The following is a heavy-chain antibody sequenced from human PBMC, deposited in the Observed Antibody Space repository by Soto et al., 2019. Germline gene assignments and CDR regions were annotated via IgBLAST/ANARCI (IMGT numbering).Heavy chain of an antibody. V-gene: IGHV5-10-1*01. J-gene: IGHJ3*01. CDR3: ARRGYSEYDWHTFDV. CDR2: TDPDDSYT. Sequence: GESLKISCRGSGYIFVSHWFIRVRHVPGKGLEWRGRTDPDDSYTFYSPSFEGHVTISVDKSISTTYLQWRSLKASDTAMYFCARRGYSEYDWHTFDVWGQGTMVTVSS. CDR1: GYIFVSHW. D-gene: IGHD5-12*01.